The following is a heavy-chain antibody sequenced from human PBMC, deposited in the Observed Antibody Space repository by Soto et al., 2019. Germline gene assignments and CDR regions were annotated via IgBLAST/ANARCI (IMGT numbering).Heavy chain of an antibody. CDR3: ARTYTYYYDSSGYWVDP. Sequence: ASVKVSCKASGYTFTSYDINWVRQATGQGLEYLGWMNPNSGNTGYVQKFQGRVTMTRDTSISTAYMELSSLRSEDTAVYYCARTYTYYYDSSGYWVDPWGQGTLVTVSS. CDR1: GYTFTSYD. V-gene: IGHV1-8*01. D-gene: IGHD3-22*01. CDR2: MNPNSGNT. J-gene: IGHJ5*02.